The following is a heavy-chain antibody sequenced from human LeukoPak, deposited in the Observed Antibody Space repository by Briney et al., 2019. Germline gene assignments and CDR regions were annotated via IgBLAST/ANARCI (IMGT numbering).Heavy chain of an antibody. CDR2: ISYDGTNK. CDR3: VHSGGSSGWAPNN. Sequence: GRSLRLSCAASGFTFSSYAMHWVRQAPGKGLEWVAVISYDGTNKYSADSVKGRFTISRDNSKNTLYLQMNSLRAEDTAVYYCVHSGGSSGWAPNNWGQGTLVTVSS. J-gene: IGHJ4*02. CDR1: GFTFSSYA. V-gene: IGHV3-30-3*01. D-gene: IGHD6-25*01.